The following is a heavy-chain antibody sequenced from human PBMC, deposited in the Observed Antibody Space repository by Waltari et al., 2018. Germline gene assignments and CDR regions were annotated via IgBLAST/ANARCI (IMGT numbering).Heavy chain of an antibody. V-gene: IGHV4-39*07. CDR2: IYYSGST. CDR1: GGTISSSSYY. Sequence: QLQLQESGPGLVKPSETLSLTCTVSGGTISSSSYYWGWIRQPPGKGLEWIGSIYYSGSTYYNPSLKSRVTISVDTSKNQFSLKLSSVTAADTAVYYCATDILTGYYFDYWGQGTLVTVSS. CDR3: ATDILTGYYFDY. J-gene: IGHJ4*02. D-gene: IGHD3-9*01.